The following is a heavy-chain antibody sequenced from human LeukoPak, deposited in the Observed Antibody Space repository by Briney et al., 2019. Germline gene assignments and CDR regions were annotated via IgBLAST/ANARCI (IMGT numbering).Heavy chain of an antibody. Sequence: ASVKVSCKASGYSFTTYAIHWVRQAPGQRLEWMGWINEATGNTKYSQNLQGRVSITRDTPASTVYLELSSLRSEDTAVYYCARGYCPTPTCYSDNWFDPWGQGTLVTVSS. D-gene: IGHD2-2*01. V-gene: IGHV1-3*01. CDR2: INEATGNT. CDR1: GYSFTTYA. J-gene: IGHJ5*02. CDR3: ARGYCPTPTCYSDNWFDP.